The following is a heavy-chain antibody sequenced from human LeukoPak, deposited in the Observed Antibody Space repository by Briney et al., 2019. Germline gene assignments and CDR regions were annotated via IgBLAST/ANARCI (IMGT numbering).Heavy chain of an antibody. CDR2: ISGDGGST. J-gene: IGHJ6*02. V-gene: IGHV3-43*02. CDR1: GFTFDDYA. Sequence: PGGSLRLSCAAPGFTFDDYAMHWVRQAPGKGLEWVSLISGDGGSTYYADSVKGRFTISRDNSKNSLYLQMNSLRTEDTALYYCAKDRIAAAGYYYYYGMDVWGQGTTVTVSS. D-gene: IGHD6-13*01. CDR3: AKDRIAAAGYYYYYGMDV.